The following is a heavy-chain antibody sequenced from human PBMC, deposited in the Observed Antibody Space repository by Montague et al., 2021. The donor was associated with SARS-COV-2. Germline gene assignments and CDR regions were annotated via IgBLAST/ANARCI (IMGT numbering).Heavy chain of an antibody. CDR2: IHYSGIT. D-gene: IGHD2-2*01. CDR1: GDSISSGYFY. Sequence: SEILSLTCTVSGDSISSGYFYWGWIRQPPGKGLEWVGTIHYSGITYYXPSLKSRVTISVDTSRNQFSLKLSSVTAADTAIYYCARHLAISGPAAVSDYWGQGTLVTVSS. V-gene: IGHV4-39*01. CDR3: ARHLAISGPAAVSDY. J-gene: IGHJ4*02.